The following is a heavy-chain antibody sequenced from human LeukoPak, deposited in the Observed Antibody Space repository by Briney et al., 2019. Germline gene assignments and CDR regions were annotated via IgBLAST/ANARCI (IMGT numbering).Heavy chain of an antibody. D-gene: IGHD6-6*01. CDR1: GYTFTGYY. CDR3: ARAAARYAFDI. J-gene: IGHJ3*02. Sequence: ASVKVPCKASGYTFTGYYMHWVRQAPGQGLEWMGRISAYNGNTNYAQKLQGRVTMTTDTSTSTAYMELRSLRSDDTAVYYCARAAARYAFDIWGQGTMVTVSS. V-gene: IGHV1-18*04. CDR2: ISAYNGNT.